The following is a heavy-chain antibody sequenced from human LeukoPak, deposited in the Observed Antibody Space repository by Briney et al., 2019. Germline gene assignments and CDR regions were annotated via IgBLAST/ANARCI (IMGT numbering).Heavy chain of an antibody. Sequence: SETLSLTRAVYGGSFSGYYWSWIREPPGKGLEWVGEINHSGSTNYNPSLKSRVTISVDTSKNQFSLKLSSVTAADTAVYYCARLRGYYYGSGRYDYWGQGTLVTVSS. CDR3: ARLRGYYYGSGRYDY. D-gene: IGHD3-10*01. J-gene: IGHJ4*02. CDR1: GGSFSGYY. CDR2: INHSGST. V-gene: IGHV4-34*01.